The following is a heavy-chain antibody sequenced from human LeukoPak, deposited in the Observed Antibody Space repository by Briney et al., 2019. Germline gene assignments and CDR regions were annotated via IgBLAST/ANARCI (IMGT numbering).Heavy chain of an antibody. V-gene: IGHV4-34*01. CDR3: ARVWLAFDY. Sequence: SETLSLTCAVYGGSFSGYYWSWIRQPPGKGLEWIGEINHSGSTNYNPSLKSRVTISVDTSKNQFSLKLSSVTAADTAVYYCARVWLAFDYWGQGTRVTVSS. J-gene: IGHJ4*02. D-gene: IGHD5-18*01. CDR2: INHSGST. CDR1: GGSFSGYY.